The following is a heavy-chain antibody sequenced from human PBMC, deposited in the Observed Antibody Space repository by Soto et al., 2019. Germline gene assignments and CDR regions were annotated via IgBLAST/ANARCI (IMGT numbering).Heavy chain of an antibody. D-gene: IGHD6-13*01. CDR1: GGSFSLSY. V-gene: IGHV4-34*01. CDR3: AKIAAAGPDY. Sequence: SDTLSLTCGVYGGSFSLSYWSWIRQAPGKGLEWIGEINHSGSTNYNPSLKSRVTISVDTSKNQFSLKLSSVTAADTAVYYCAKIAAAGPDYWGQGTLVTVSS. CDR2: INHSGST. J-gene: IGHJ4*02.